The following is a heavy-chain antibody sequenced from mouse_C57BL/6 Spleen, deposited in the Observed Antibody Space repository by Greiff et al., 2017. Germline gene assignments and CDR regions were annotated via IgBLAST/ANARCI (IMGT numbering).Heavy chain of an antibody. D-gene: IGHD1-1*01. CDR2: IYPRSGNT. J-gene: IGHJ4*01. CDR1: GYTFTSYG. V-gene: IGHV1-81*01. CDR3: ARSYGSSYYAMDY. Sequence: VQLQQSGAELARPGASVKLSCKASGYTFTSYGISWVKQRTGQGLEWIGEIYPRSGNTYYNEKFKGKATLTADKSSSTAYMGLRSLTSEDSAVYFCARSYGSSYYAMDYWGQGTSVTVSS.